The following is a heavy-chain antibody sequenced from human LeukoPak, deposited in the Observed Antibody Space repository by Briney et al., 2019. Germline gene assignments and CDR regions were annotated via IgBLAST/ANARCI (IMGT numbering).Heavy chain of an antibody. V-gene: IGHV6-1*01. CDR1: GDSVSTSGVA. Sequence: PWQTLSLSCAISGDSVSTSGVAWNWVRQSPSRGLEWLGRTYYTSKCNTDYAVSVKSRIVVNPDTSKNQFSLQLNSVTSEDTAVYYCARGRASAFDVWGQGKIVTVSS. CDR2: TYYTSKCNT. D-gene: IGHD6-25*01. J-gene: IGHJ3*01. CDR3: ARGRASAFDV.